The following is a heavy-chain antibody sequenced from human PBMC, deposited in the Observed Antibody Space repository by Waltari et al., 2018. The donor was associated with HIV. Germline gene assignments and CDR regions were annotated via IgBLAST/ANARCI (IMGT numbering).Heavy chain of an antibody. V-gene: IGHV1-8*01. Sequence: QVQLVQSGAEVKKPGASVKVSCKASGYTFTSYDIHWVRPATGQGLEWMGWMNPNSGNTGYAQKFQGRVTMTRNTSISTAYMELSSLRSEDTAVYYCARGRPRAGGRAFDYWGQGTLVTVSS. CDR2: MNPNSGNT. D-gene: IGHD3-16*01. CDR1: GYTFTSYD. CDR3: ARGRPRAGGRAFDY. J-gene: IGHJ4*02.